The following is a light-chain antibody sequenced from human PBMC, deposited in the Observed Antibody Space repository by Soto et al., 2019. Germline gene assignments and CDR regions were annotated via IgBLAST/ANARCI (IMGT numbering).Light chain of an antibody. V-gene: IGKV3-15*01. J-gene: IGKJ5*01. Sequence: EILMTQSPATLSVSPGESATLSCRASQSVSNNLAWYQHKPGQAPRLLIYYASTRATGIPARFSVSGSGTEFTLTLRGLQSEDFALYSCQQYNDWPHITFGQGTRLEIK. CDR1: QSVSNN. CDR2: YAS. CDR3: QQYNDWPHIT.